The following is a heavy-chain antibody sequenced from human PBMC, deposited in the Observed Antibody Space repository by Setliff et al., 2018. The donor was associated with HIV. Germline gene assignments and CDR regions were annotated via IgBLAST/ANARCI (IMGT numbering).Heavy chain of an antibody. CDR2: IIPLFGSA. CDR1: GGTFSSYS. Sequence: SVKVSCKTSGGTFSSYSITWVRQAPGQGLEWMGGIIPLFGSADYAQRFQGRVTITADESTSTAYMELTSLRSEDTAMYYCAVVDKVTDFEYWGQGTLVTV. J-gene: IGHJ4*02. CDR3: AVVDKVTDFEY. V-gene: IGHV1-69*13. D-gene: IGHD2-21*01.